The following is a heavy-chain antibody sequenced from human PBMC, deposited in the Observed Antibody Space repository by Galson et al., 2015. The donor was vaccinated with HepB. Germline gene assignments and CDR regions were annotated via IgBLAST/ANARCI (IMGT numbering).Heavy chain of an antibody. V-gene: IGHV3-21*01. CDR3: ARDRIQLWSGGVGY. J-gene: IGHJ4*02. D-gene: IGHD5-18*01. Sequence: SLRLSCAASGFTFSSYSMNWVRQAPGKGLEWVSSISSSSSYIYYADSVKGRFTISRDNAKNSLYLQMNSLRAEDTAVYYCARDRIQLWSGGVGYWGQGTLVTVSS. CDR2: ISSSSSYI. CDR1: GFTFSSYS.